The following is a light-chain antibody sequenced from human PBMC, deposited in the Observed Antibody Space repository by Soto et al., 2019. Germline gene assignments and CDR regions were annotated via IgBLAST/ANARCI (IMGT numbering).Light chain of an antibody. V-gene: IGLV2-14*01. CDR1: SSDVGGYNY. CDR2: EVN. J-gene: IGLJ2*01. Sequence: LTQPHSVSESPGKTVTISCTGTSSDVGGYNYVSWYQQHPGKAPKLMISEVNNRPSGVSTRFSGSKSDNTASLTISGLQAEDEADYYCSSYTSTNYVIFGGGTKLTVL. CDR3: SSYTSTNYVI.